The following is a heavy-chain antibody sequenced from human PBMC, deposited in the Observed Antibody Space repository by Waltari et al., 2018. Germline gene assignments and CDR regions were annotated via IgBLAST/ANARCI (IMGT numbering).Heavy chain of an antibody. Sequence: EVQLVESGGGLVQPGGSLRLSCAASGFTFSSYAMHWVRQAPGKGLEYVSAISSNGGSTYYANSVKGRFTISRDNSKNTLYLQMGSLRAEDMAVYYCARNFYDSSGYYYGADAFDIWGQGTMVTVSS. J-gene: IGHJ3*02. V-gene: IGHV3-64*01. CDR3: ARNFYDSSGYYYGADAFDI. CDR2: ISSNGGST. D-gene: IGHD3-22*01. CDR1: GFTFSSYA.